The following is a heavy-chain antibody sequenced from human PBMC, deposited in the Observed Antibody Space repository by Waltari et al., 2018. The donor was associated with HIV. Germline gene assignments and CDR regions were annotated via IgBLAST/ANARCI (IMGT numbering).Heavy chain of an antibody. V-gene: IGHV3-53*01. J-gene: IGHJ3*02. CDR1: VFTVRSNY. CDR3: ARDRGGPDAFDI. Sequence: EVQLLQSGGGLTQPGGSLRLSCAASVFTVRSNYMSWLRQAPGKGLGLFSVIYSGGSTYYADSVKGRFTISRDNSKNTLYLQMNSLRAEDTAVYYCARDRGGPDAFDIWGQGTMVTVSS. D-gene: IGHD3-16*01. CDR2: IYSGGST.